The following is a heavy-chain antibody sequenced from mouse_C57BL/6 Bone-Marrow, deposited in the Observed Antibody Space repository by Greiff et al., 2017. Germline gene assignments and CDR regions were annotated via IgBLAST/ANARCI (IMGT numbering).Heavy chain of an antibody. V-gene: IGHV1-81*01. Sequence: QVQLQQSGAELARPGASVKLSCKASGYTFTSYGISWVKQRTGQGLEWIGEIYPRSGNTYYNEKFKGKATLTADKSSSTAYMELRSLTSEDSAVDFCARNSSNVYYFDYWGQGTTLTVSS. CDR1: GYTFTSYG. D-gene: IGHD2-5*01. CDR3: ARNSSNVYYFDY. J-gene: IGHJ2*01. CDR2: IYPRSGNT.